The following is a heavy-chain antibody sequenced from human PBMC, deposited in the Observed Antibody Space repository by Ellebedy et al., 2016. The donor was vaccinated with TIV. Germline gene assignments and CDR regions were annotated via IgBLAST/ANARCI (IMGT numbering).Heavy chain of an antibody. V-gene: IGHV3-72*01. CDR3: ARGAYGSGSYYRYFDY. J-gene: IGHJ4*02. Sequence: GESLKISCAASGFTFSDHYMDWVRQAPGKGLEWVGRTRNKANSYTTEYAASVKGRFTISRDDSKNSLYLQMNSLKTEDTAVYYCARGAYGSGSYYRYFDYWGQGTLVTVSS. CDR2: TRNKANSYTT. D-gene: IGHD3-10*01. CDR1: GFTFSDHY.